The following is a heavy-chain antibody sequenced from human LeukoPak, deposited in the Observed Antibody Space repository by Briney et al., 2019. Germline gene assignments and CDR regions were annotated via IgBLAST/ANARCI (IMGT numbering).Heavy chain of an antibody. Sequence: GGSLRLSCAASGFTFSNAWMSWVRQAPGKGLEWVGRIKSKTDGGTTDYAAPVKGRFTISRDDSKNTLYLQMNSLRAEDTAVYYCAKGYSSSWFKVVDAFDIWGQGTMVTVSS. CDR2: IKSKTDGGTT. CDR3: AKGYSSSWFKVVDAFDI. V-gene: IGHV3-15*01. D-gene: IGHD6-13*01. CDR1: GFTFSNAW. J-gene: IGHJ3*02.